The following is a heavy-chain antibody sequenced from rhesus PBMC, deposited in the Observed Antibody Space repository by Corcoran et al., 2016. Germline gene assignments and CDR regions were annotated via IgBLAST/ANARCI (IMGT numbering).Heavy chain of an antibody. V-gene: IGHV4-147*01. CDR3: ARDAISLDV. Sequence: QVLLQESGPGLVAPSETLSLTCAVSGVSLYGNYWTWIRQSPGKGLEWIGYISGNSESTSYNPSRGGRVTISKDASQNQYALMLTSVTVADTAVYYCARDAISLDVWGRGALVTVSS. CDR2: ISGNSEST. CDR1: GVSLYGNY. J-gene: IGHJ5-2*02.